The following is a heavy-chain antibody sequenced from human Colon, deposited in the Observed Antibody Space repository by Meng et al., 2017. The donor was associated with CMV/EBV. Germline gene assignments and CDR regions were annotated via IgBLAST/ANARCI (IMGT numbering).Heavy chain of an antibody. V-gene: IGHV3-7*01. Sequence: GGSLRLSCAASGFTFSSYWMSWVRQAPGKGLEWVANIKQDGSEKYYVDSVKGRITISRDNAKNSLYLQMNSLRAEDTAVYYCARVANPFTYGSSGYYREGYYYYYGMDVWGQGTTVTVSS. J-gene: IGHJ6*02. D-gene: IGHD3-22*01. CDR1: GFTFSSYW. CDR3: ARVANPFTYGSSGYYREGYYYYYGMDV. CDR2: IKQDGSEK.